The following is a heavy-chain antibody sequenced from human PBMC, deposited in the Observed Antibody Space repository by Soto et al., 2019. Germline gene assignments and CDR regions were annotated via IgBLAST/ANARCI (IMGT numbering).Heavy chain of an antibody. CDR2: INPNSGGT. CDR3: AREASSSWMNSFDP. V-gene: IGHV1-2*02. D-gene: IGHD6-6*01. J-gene: IGHJ5*02. Sequence: DSVQVSCTASGYTFTGYYMHWVRQAPGQGLEWMGWINPNSGGTNYAQKFQGRVTMTRDTSISTAYMELSRLRSDDTAVYYCAREASSSWMNSFDPWGQGTLVTV. CDR1: GYTFTGYY.